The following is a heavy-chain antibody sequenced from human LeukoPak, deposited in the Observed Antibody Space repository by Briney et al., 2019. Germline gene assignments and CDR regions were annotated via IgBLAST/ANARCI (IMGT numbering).Heavy chain of an antibody. V-gene: IGHV3-15*01. Sequence: GGSLRLSCAASGFTFSNAWMTWVRQAPGKGLEWVGRIISQIEGGAIDYAAPVKGRFSISRDDSKNTLYLLMNSLKPEDTAVYYCSGPHSGALDYWGQGTLVTVSS. CDR1: GFTFSNAW. J-gene: IGHJ4*02. CDR3: SGPHSGALDY. CDR2: IISQIEGGAI. D-gene: IGHD1-26*01.